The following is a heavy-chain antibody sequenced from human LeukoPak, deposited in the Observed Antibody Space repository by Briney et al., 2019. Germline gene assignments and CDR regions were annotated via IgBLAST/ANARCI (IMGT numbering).Heavy chain of an antibody. V-gene: IGHV4-59*02. Sequence: ASETLSLTRTVSGGSVTSDYWSWIRQSPEKGLEWIAYVSNNGRTSYNPSLRSRLTISLDTSRNQFSLKMTSVTAADTAMYYCARTRNSGTCDYWGQGTLVTVSS. D-gene: IGHD3-10*01. CDR3: ARTRNSGTCDY. J-gene: IGHJ4*02. CDR1: GGSVTSDY. CDR2: VSNNGRT.